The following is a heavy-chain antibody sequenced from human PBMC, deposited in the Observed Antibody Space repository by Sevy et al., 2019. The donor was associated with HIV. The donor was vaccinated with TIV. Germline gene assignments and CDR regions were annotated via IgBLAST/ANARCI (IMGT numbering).Heavy chain of an antibody. CDR3: ARDDGNYYFHY. CDR1: GFTFSKYW. Sequence: GGSLRLSSAASGFTFSKYWMGWVRQAPGKGLEWVANIKQDAGQKYYVDSVKGRFTISRVNAKNSLYLQMNSLRAEDTAVYFCARDDGNYYFHYWGQGTLVTVSS. J-gene: IGHJ4*02. D-gene: IGHD1-7*01. V-gene: IGHV3-7*01. CDR2: IKQDAGQK.